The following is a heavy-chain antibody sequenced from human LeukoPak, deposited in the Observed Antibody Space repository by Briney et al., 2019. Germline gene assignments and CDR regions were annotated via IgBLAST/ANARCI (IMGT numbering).Heavy chain of an antibody. CDR1: GFSLSASGMC. V-gene: IGHV2-70*11. D-gene: IGHD3-16*01. CDR2: NDWEDDN. Sequence: SVPALALVKPTQTLTLTCYYSGFSLSASGMCVSWIRQPTGKGLEWLEGNDWEDDNYVSRALKTRLTISKDTSKNQVVLTMTNMDPVDTATYYCARSYVWGSYDAFDIWGQGTMDTVSS. CDR3: ARSYVWGSYDAFDI. J-gene: IGHJ3*02.